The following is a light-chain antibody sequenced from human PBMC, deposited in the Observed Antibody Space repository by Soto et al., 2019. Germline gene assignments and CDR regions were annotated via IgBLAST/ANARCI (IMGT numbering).Light chain of an antibody. CDR3: MQGTHRPCT. CDR2: SVS. J-gene: IGKJ1*01. Sequence: DVVMTQSPLFLPVTRGQPASISCWSSQGLLHSDGNTYLNWFQQRPGQSPRRLIYSVSNRDSGVPERFSGSYSGTNFTLKISRVEAEDVGVYYCMQGTHRPCTFGQGTKVDI. CDR1: QGLLHSDGNTY. V-gene: IGKV2-30*02.